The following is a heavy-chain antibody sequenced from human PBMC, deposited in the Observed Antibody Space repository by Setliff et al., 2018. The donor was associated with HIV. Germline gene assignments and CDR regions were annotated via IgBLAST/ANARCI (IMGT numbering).Heavy chain of an antibody. CDR2: IYYSGTP. V-gene: IGHV4-39*01. CDR3: ARGRHCRDGSCSRYYYGMDV. CDR1: GGSISSTSYY. J-gene: IGHJ6*02. Sequence: SETLSLTCTASGGSISSTSYYWAWIRQPPGKGPEWIASIYYSGTPYYTPSHKSRVTIPVDTSKKQLSLKLSSVTAADTAVFYCARGRHCRDGSCSRYYYGMDVWGQGTTVTVSS. D-gene: IGHD2-15*01.